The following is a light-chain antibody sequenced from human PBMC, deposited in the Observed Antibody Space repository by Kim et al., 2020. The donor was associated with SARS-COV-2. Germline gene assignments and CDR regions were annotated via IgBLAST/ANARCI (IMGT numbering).Light chain of an antibody. Sequence: EFFLTRSQATLSLSPGERATLSCRPSQSVTTYLAWYQQRPGQAPRLLIYDASNRASGIPARFSGSGYGTDFTLTISSLEPEDFAVYYCHHRSDWPLTFGGGTKVDIK. J-gene: IGKJ4*01. CDR3: HHRSDWPLT. CDR2: DAS. V-gene: IGKV3-11*01. CDR1: QSVTTY.